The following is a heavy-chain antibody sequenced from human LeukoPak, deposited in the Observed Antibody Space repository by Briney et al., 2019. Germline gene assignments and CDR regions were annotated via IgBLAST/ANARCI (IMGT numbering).Heavy chain of an antibody. Sequence: PGGSLRLSCAASGFTFSSYSMNWVRQAPGKGLEWVSYISSSSSTIYYADSVKGRFTISRDNSKNTLYLQMNSLRAEDTAVYYCAKEGAVAGKEAFDIWGQGTMVTVSS. CDR2: ISSSSSTI. D-gene: IGHD6-19*01. CDR1: GFTFSSYS. V-gene: IGHV3-48*01. CDR3: AKEGAVAGKEAFDI. J-gene: IGHJ3*02.